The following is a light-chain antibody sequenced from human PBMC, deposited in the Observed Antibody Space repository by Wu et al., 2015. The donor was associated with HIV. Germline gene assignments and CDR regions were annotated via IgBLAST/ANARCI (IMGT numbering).Light chain of an antibody. CDR2: HSS. V-gene: IGKV3-20*01. J-gene: IGKJ2*01. CDR1: QSISSNY. Sequence: EIVLTQSPGIMSLSLGERVILSCRTSQSISSNYLAWYQHKPGQAPRLLIYHSSTRATGISDRFSGSGSGTDFTLTVDRLEPEDFAIYFCQQYERSPSTFGQGTKLEI. CDR3: QQYERSPST.